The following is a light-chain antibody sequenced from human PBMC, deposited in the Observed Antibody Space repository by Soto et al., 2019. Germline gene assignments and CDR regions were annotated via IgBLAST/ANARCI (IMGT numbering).Light chain of an antibody. J-gene: IGKJ4*02. V-gene: IGKV1-5*03. CDR1: QSISSW. Sequence: DIQMTQSPSTLSASVGDRVTITCRASQSISSWLAWYQQKPGKDPTLLIYKASTIESGVPSRFSGSGSGTEFTLTISSLRPDDFATYYCQQYNSYSLTFGEGTKVEIK. CDR3: QQYNSYSLT. CDR2: KAS.